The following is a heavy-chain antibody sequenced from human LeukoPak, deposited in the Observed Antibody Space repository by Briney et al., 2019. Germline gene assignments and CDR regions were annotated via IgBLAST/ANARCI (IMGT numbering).Heavy chain of an antibody. CDR1: GFTFSSYS. V-gene: IGHV3-21*01. Sequence: AGGSLRLSCAASGFTFSSYSMNWVRQAPGKGLEWVSSISSSSSYIYYADSVKGRFTISRDNAKNSLYLQMNSLRAEDTAVYYCARANSSSWYYYYYMDVWGKGTTVTISS. CDR3: ARANSSSWYYYYYMDV. CDR2: ISSSSSYI. D-gene: IGHD6-13*01. J-gene: IGHJ6*03.